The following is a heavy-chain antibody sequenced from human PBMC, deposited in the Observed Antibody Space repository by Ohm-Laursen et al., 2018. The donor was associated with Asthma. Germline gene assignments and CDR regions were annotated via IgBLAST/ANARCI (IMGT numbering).Heavy chain of an antibody. CDR1: GFTFSIYG. J-gene: IGHJ3*02. CDR2: ISYDGSLK. Sequence: SLRLSCTASGFTFSIYGIHWVRQAPGKGLEWVAVISYDGSLKYYGDSVKGRFTISRDDSKSTLYMQMNSLRAEDTAVYYCARRDFSGGDPNAAFDIWGQGTMVTVSS. CDR3: ARRDFSGGDPNAAFDI. D-gene: IGHD2-21*02. V-gene: IGHV3-30*03.